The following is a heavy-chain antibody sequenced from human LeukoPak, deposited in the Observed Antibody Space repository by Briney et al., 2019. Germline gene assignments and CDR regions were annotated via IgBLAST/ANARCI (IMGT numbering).Heavy chain of an antibody. D-gene: IGHD2/OR15-2a*01. CDR2: IFPSGGEI. Sequence: GGSLRLSCAASGFTFSTFAMIWVRQPPGKGLEWVSSIFPSGGEIHYADSMRGRFTISRDNSKSTLSLQMNSLRAEDTAVYYCAKEKIIGFVFDGFDIWGQGTMVTVSS. CDR3: AKEKIIGFVFDGFDI. CDR1: GFTFSTFA. V-gene: IGHV3-23*01. J-gene: IGHJ3*02.